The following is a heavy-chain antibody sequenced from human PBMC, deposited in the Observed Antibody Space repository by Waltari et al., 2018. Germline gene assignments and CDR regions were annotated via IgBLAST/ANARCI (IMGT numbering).Heavy chain of an antibody. CDR1: GYSFTDYH. CDR3: ARDPGPIVGAPDY. Sequence: QVQLVQSGTEVKKPGASVKVSCPASGYSFTDYHLHWVRQTPGQGLEWLGWINPKNGDTGYAQNFLGRVTMTRDTSINTGYMDLSGLRSDDTAVFYCARDPGPIVGAPDYWGQGTLVTVSS. J-gene: IGHJ4*02. D-gene: IGHD1-26*01. V-gene: IGHV1-2*02. CDR2: INPKNGDT.